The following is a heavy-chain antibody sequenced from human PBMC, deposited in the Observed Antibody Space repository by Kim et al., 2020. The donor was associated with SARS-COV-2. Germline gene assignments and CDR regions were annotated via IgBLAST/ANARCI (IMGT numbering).Heavy chain of an antibody. D-gene: IGHD3-10*01. V-gene: IGHV1-46*01. CDR2: INPSGGST. J-gene: IGHJ6*02. Sequence: ASVKVSCKASGYTFTSYYMHWVRQAPGQGLEWMGIINPSGGSTSYAQKFQGRVTMTRDTSTSTVYMELSSLRSEDTAVYYCARDHLRFGESNYYYYYGMDVWGQGTTVTVSS. CDR1: GYTFTSYY. CDR3: ARDHLRFGESNYYYYYGMDV.